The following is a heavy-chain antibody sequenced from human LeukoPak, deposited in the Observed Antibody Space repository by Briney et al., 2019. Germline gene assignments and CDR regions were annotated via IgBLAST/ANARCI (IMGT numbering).Heavy chain of an antibody. CDR2: ISSSSSAI. D-gene: IGHD3-10*01. V-gene: IGHV3-48*03. CDR1: GFSFSSYE. J-gene: IGHJ6*03. Sequence: PGGSLRLSCPASGFSFSSYEMNWVRPAPAKGLEWVSYISSSSSAIHYARSLKGRLTISRDNAKNSLYLQMNSLRAEDTAVYYCARVCSPGNWFGEFYYYYYYMDVWGKGTTVTISS. CDR3: ARVCSPGNWFGEFYYYYYYMDV.